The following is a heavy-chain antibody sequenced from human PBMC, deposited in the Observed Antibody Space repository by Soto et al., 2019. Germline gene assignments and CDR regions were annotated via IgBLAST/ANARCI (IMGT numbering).Heavy chain of an antibody. V-gene: IGHV1-8*01. CDR2: MNHKSGNT. CDR3: VRVYGEMDY. Sequence: QVQLVQSGAEVKKPGASVKVSCKASGYTFTNYDINWVRQATGQGLEWMGWMNHKSGNTGYAQHFQCRLTMTRSTSISTAYRELSSLRSEDTAVYYCVRVYGEMDYWGQGTLVTVSS. J-gene: IGHJ4*02. CDR1: GYTFTNYD. D-gene: IGHD4-17*01.